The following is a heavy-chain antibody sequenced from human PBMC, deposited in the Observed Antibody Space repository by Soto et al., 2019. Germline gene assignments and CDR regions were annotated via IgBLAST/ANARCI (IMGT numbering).Heavy chain of an antibody. Sequence: PGGSLRLSCAASGFTFSTYAMSWVRQAPGKGLEWVSVISGSGGTTYYADSVKGRFTISRDNSKNTVYLQMNSLRAEDTAVYYCAKAPMDFSTFRTPNWFDPWGQGTLVTVSS. D-gene: IGHD3-3*01. V-gene: IGHV3-23*01. CDR2: ISGSGGTT. CDR3: AKAPMDFSTFRTPNWFDP. CDR1: GFTFSTYA. J-gene: IGHJ5*02.